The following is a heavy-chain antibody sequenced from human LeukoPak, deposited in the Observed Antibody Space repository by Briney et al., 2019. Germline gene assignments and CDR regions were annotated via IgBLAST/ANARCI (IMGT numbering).Heavy chain of an antibody. Sequence: GASVKVSCKASGYTFTSYAMHWVRQAPGQRLEWMGWINAGNGNTKYSQKFQGRVTITRDTSASTAYMELSSLRSEDTAVYYCARVRSASGYFDYWGQGTLVTVSS. D-gene: IGHD2-15*01. V-gene: IGHV1-3*01. CDR1: GYTFTSYA. J-gene: IGHJ4*02. CDR2: INAGNGNT. CDR3: ARVRSASGYFDY.